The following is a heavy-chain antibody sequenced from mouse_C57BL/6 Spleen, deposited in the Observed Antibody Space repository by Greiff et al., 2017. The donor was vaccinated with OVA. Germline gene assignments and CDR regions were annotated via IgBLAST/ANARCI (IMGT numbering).Heavy chain of an antibody. CDR2: ISYDGSN. CDR3: ARGLPVGYFDY. Sequence: VQLQQSGPGLVKPSQSLSLTCSVTGYSITSGYYWNWIRQFPGNKLEWMGYISYDGSNNYNPSLKNRISITRDTSKNQFFLKLNSVTTEDTATYYCARGLPVGYFDYWGQGTTLTVSS. V-gene: IGHV3-6*01. J-gene: IGHJ2*01. D-gene: IGHD1-1*01. CDR1: GYSITSGYY.